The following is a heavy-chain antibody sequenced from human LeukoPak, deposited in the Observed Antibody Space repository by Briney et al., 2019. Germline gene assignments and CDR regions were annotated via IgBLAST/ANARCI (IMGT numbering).Heavy chain of an antibody. Sequence: VASVKVSCKASGYTFNYNYLHWVRQAPGQGLEWMGWINPNNPATHSSHKFQGRVTMTSDSSISTVYLEVNRLKPDDTAVYFCARVRDYSNSPFNWFDAWGQGTLVIVSS. J-gene: IGHJ5*02. V-gene: IGHV1-2*07. D-gene: IGHD6-6*01. CDR2: INPNNPAT. CDR1: GYTFNYNY. CDR3: ARVRDYSNSPFNWFDA.